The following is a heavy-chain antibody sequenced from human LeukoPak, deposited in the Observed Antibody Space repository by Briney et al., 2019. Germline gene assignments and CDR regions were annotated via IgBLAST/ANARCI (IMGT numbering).Heavy chain of an antibody. CDR1: GFTFSSYS. J-gene: IGHJ4*02. CDR2: ISSSSSYI. D-gene: IGHD4-17*01. V-gene: IGHV3-21*01. Sequence: GGSLRLSCAASGFTFSSYSMTWVRQAPGKGLEWVSSISSSSSYIYYADSVKGRFTISRDNAKNSLYLQMNSLKAEDTAVYYCARDTLPTVTTLYSDYWGQGTLVTVSS. CDR3: ARDTLPTVTTLYSDY.